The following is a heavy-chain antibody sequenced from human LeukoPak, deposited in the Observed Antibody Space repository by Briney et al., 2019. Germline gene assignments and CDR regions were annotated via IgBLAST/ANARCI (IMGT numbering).Heavy chain of an antibody. CDR2: IYYSGST. CDR3: ARLSVLGWELPTPTSSTYYFDY. CDR1: GGSISSSSYY. J-gene: IGHJ4*02. D-gene: IGHD1-26*01. Sequence: SETLSLTCTVSGGSISSSSYYWGWLRQPPGTGLEWIGSIYYSGSTYCNPSLKRRVTISVDTYKKQFSLKVSSVTAADTAVYSCARLSVLGWELPTPTSSTYYFDYWGQGTLVTVSS. V-gene: IGHV4-39*01.